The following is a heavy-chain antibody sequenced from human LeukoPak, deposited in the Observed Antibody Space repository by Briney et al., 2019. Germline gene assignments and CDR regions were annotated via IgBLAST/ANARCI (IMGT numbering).Heavy chain of an antibody. CDR1: GYTFTSYD. V-gene: IGHV1-8*01. CDR2: MNPNSGNT. D-gene: IGHD2-15*01. J-gene: IGHJ4*02. Sequence: GASVKVSCKASGYTFTSYDINWVRQATGQGLEWMVWMNPNSGNTGYAQKFQGRVTMTRNTAISTAYMELSSLRSEDTAVYYCARTDCSGGSCYSIDYWGQGTLVTVSS. CDR3: ARTDCSGGSCYSIDY.